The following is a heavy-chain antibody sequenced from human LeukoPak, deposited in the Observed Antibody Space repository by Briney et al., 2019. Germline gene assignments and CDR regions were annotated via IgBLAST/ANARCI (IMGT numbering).Heavy chain of an antibody. Sequence: ASVTVSCKASGYTFDGFYLNWVRQAPGQGLEWMGWINPKSGGTTYAQKFQGRVTMTRGTSISTAYMELSSLRSEDTAVYYCARALYSNYEDYWGQGTLVTVSS. CDR3: ARALYSNYEDY. CDR2: INPKSGGT. J-gene: IGHJ4*02. D-gene: IGHD4-11*01. CDR1: GYTFDGFY. V-gene: IGHV1-2*02.